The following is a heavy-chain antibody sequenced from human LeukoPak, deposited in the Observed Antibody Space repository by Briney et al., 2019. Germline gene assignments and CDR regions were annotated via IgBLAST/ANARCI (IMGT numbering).Heavy chain of an antibody. CDR1: GFTFSTYP. D-gene: IGHD3-9*01. CDR2: ISHHGSNE. Sequence: GGSLRLSCEASGFTFSTYPMHWVRQAPDTGLEWVAMISHHGSNEYYADSVKGRFTISRDNSKNTLYIQMNIPRVEDTAIYYCARVHDTTGYYHYFDSWGQGTLVTVSS. CDR3: ARVHDTTGYYHYFDS. J-gene: IGHJ4*02. V-gene: IGHV3-30*14.